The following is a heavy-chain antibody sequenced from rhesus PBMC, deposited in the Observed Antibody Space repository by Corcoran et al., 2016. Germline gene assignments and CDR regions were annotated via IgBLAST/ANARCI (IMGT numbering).Heavy chain of an antibody. V-gene: IGHV4-80*01. Sequence: QVRLQESGPGPVKPSETLSVTCAVSGASLSSYWWRWIRQPPGTGLEWVGEINGDLGTTNYNPSLESRVSISKDACQNQFSLKLTSVTAADTAVYYCARHGNKLFFDLWGQGVLVPVSS. J-gene: IGHJ4*01. CDR1: GASLSSYW. CDR2: INGDLGTT. CDR3: ARHGNKLFFDL. D-gene: IGHD1-44*01.